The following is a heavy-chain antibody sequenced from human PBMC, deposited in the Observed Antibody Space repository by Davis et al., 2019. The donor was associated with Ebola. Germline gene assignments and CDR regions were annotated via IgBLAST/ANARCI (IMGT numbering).Heavy chain of an antibody. Sequence: AASVKVSCKASGYTFTSYAMHWVRQAPGQRLEWMGWINAGNGNTKYSQKFQGRVTITADKSTSTAYMELSSLRSEDTAVYYCARGFRELLWYYYGMDVWGQGTTVTVSS. V-gene: IGHV1-3*01. J-gene: IGHJ6*02. CDR1: GYTFTSYA. CDR2: INAGNGNT. D-gene: IGHD3-10*01. CDR3: ARGFRELLWYYYGMDV.